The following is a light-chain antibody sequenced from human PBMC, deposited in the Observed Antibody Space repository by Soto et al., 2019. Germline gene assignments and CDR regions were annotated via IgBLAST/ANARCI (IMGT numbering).Light chain of an antibody. V-gene: IGLV2-14*01. CDR1: SSDVGSYNY. CDR2: GVD. J-gene: IGLJ3*02. CDR3: TSLTTSDSWV. Sequence: QSALTQPASVSGSPGQSIAISCTGTSSDVGSYNYVSWYQQHPGKAPKLMIYGVDNRPSGVSNRFSGSKSGNTASLTISRLQAEDEADYYCTSLTTSDSWVFGGGTKLTVL.